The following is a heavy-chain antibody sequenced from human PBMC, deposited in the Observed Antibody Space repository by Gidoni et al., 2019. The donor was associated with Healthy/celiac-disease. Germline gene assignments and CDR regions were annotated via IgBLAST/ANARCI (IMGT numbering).Heavy chain of an antibody. CDR1: GFTLSSYT. V-gene: IGHV1-69*02. D-gene: IGHD1-7*01. CDR3: ARPLYGTGTTRYYYYGMDV. J-gene: IGHJ6*02. Sequence: QLQLVQSGAEVTKPGSSVKVSCTASGFTLSSYTISGVRQAPGQGLEWTGRIIPILGIANYEQKFKGRVTITADKSTSTAYMERSRLRSEDTGVYYCARPLYGTGTTRYYYYGMDVWGQGTTVTVSS. CDR2: IIPILGIA.